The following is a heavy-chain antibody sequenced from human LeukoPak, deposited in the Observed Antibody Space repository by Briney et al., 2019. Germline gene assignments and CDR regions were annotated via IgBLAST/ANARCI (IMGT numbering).Heavy chain of an antibody. CDR1: GFTFSSYA. Sequence: GGSLRLSCAASGFTFSSYAMSWVRQAPGKGLEWVSAISGSGGSTYYADSVKGRFTISRDNSKNTLYLQVNSLRAEDTAVYYCAKGGGYCSSTSCSTPDYWGQGTLVTVSS. CDR2: ISGSGGST. J-gene: IGHJ4*02. D-gene: IGHD2-2*01. CDR3: AKGGGYCSSTSCSTPDY. V-gene: IGHV3-23*01.